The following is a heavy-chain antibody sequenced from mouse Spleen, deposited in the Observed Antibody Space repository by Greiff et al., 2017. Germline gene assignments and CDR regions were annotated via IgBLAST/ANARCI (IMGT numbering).Heavy chain of an antibody. CDR1: GYAFTNYL. CDR3: ARNYYGSSDYFDY. Sequence: QVQLQQSGAELVRPGTSVKVSCKASGYAFTNYLIEWVKQRPGQGLEWIGVINPGSGGTNYNEKFKGKATLTADKSSSTAYMQLSSLTSDDSAVYFCARNYYGSSDYFDYWGQGTTLTVSS. CDR2: INPGSGGT. D-gene: IGHD1-1*01. J-gene: IGHJ2*01. V-gene: IGHV1-54*01.